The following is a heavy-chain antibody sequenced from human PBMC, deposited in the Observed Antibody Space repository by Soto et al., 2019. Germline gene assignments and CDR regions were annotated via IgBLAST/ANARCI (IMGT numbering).Heavy chain of an antibody. J-gene: IGHJ6*02. CDR1: GGSISSGGYS. Sequence: PSETLSLTCAVSGGSISSGGYSWSWIRQPPGKGLEWIGYIYHSGSTYYNPSLKSRVTISVDRSKNQFSLKLSSVTAADTAVYYCARGQYYDFWSGYYNGYYYYGMDVWGQGTTVTVSS. V-gene: IGHV4-30-2*01. D-gene: IGHD3-3*01. CDR2: IYHSGST. CDR3: ARGQYYDFWSGYYNGYYYYGMDV.